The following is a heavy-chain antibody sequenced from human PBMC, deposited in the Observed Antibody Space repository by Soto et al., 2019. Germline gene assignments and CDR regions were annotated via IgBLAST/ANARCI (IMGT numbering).Heavy chain of an antibody. CDR1: GGTFSSYT. V-gene: IGHV1-69*02. CDR3: ARGLESVVVVYYYYGMDV. Sequence: QVQLVQSGAEVKKPGSSVKVSCKASGGTFSSYTISWVRQAPGQGLEWMGRIIPILGIANYAQKFQGRVTITADQSTSTAYMEQSSLRSEDTAVYYCARGLESVVVVYYYYGMDVWGQGTTVTVSS. J-gene: IGHJ6*02. CDR2: IIPILGIA. D-gene: IGHD2-15*01.